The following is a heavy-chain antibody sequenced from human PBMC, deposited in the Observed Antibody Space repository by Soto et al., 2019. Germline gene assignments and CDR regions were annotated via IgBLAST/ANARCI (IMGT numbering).Heavy chain of an antibody. CDR1: GFTFTNYG. CDR3: ASRSGQLPYCVDY. Sequence: QVQLVQSGPEVKKPGASVKVSCKASGFTFTNYGISWVRQAPGQGLEWMGWISAYKGNTNYAQKFQGRVTMTTDTSTSTAYLELRSLRSDDMAVYVCASRSGQLPYCVDYCGQGTQVTVAS. D-gene: IGHD6-6*01. CDR2: ISAYKGNT. J-gene: IGHJ4*02. V-gene: IGHV1-18*03.